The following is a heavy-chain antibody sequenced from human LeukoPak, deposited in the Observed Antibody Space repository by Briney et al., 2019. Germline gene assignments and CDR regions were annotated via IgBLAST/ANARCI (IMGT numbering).Heavy chain of an antibody. Sequence: GGSLRLSCVASGFTFSTYSINWVRHAPGKGLEWISYISSGGTTTYYADSVKGRLTISRDNAKNSLLLQMNSLRAEDTAMYYCARATGNYDLGWGQGALVTVS. J-gene: IGHJ4*02. CDR3: ARATGNYDLG. D-gene: IGHD3-3*01. CDR1: GFTFSTYS. CDR2: ISSGGTTT. V-gene: IGHV3-48*01.